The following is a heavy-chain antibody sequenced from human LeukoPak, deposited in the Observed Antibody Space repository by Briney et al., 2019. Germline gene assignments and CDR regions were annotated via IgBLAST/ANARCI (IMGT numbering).Heavy chain of an antibody. CDR1: GFTFSSYW. J-gene: IGHJ3*02. D-gene: IGHD2-2*01. CDR2: IKKDGSEK. Sequence: GGSLRLSCAASGFTFSSYWMSWVRQAPGKGLEWVADIKKDGSEKYYADSVKGRFTISRDNAKNSLYLQMNSLRAEDTAVYYCAASLGYCSSTSCWSDAFDIWGQGTMVTVSS. CDR3: AASLGYCSSTSCWSDAFDI. V-gene: IGHV3-7*03.